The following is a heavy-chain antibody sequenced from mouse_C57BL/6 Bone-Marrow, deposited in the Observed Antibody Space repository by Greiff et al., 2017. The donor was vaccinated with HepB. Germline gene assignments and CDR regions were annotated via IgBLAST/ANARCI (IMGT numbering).Heavy chain of an antibody. V-gene: IGHV1-81*01. J-gene: IGHJ3*01. CDR2: IYPRSGNT. Sequence: VQLQQSGAELARPGASVKLSCKASGYTFTSYGISWVKQRTGQGLEWIGEIYPRSGNTYYNEKFKGKATLTADKSSSTAYMELRSLTSEDSAVYFCASIPFAYWGQGTLVTVSA. CDR1: GYTFTSYG. CDR3: ASIPFAY.